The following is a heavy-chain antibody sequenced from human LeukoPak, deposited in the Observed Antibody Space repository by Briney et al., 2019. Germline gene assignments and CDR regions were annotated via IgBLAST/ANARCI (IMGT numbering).Heavy chain of an antibody. J-gene: IGHJ4*02. CDR2: ISAYNGNT. CDR3: ARDRANYGDYPLPADY. V-gene: IGHV1-18*01. Sequence: APVKVSCKASGYTFTKCDINWVRQATGQGLEWMGWISAYNGNTNYAQKLQGRVTMTTDTSTSTAYMELRSLRSDDTAVYYCARDRANYGDYPLPADYWGQGTLVTVSS. D-gene: IGHD4-17*01. CDR1: GYTFTKCD.